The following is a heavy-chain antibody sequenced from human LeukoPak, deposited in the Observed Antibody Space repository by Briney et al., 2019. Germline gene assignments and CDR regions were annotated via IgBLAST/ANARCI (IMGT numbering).Heavy chain of an antibody. D-gene: IGHD3-10*01. CDR2: IIPIFGTA. J-gene: IGHJ4*02. Sequence: ASVKVSCKASGGTFSSYAISWVRQAPGQGLEWMGGIIPIFGTANYAQKFQGRVTITADESTSTAYMELSSLRSEDTAVYYCARVGITMVRGVSPGYYFDYWGQGTLVTVPS. CDR3: ARVGITMVRGVSPGYYFDY. CDR1: GGTFSSYA. V-gene: IGHV1-69*13.